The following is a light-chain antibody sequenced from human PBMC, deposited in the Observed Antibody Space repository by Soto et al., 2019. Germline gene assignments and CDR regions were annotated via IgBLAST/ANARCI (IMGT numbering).Light chain of an antibody. CDR3: SSYTSSSNYV. CDR2: EVS. J-gene: IGLJ1*01. CDR1: SSDVGNYNY. Sequence: QSALTQPASVSGSPGQSITISCTGTSSDVGNYNYVSWYQQHPAKAPKLMIFEVSNRPSGISSRFSGSKSGNTASLTISGLQAEDEADYYSSSYTSSSNYVFGTGTK. V-gene: IGLV2-14*01.